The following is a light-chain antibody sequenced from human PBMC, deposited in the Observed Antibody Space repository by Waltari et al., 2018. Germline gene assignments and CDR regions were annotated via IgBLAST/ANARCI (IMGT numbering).Light chain of an antibody. CDR3: SSYTSSSTLV. CDR2: EVS. J-gene: IGLJ1*01. Sequence: QSALTQPASVSGPPGQSITISCTGSSSDVGFYNYVPWYQQHPGKVPKLMIYEVSNRPSGVSNRFSGSKSGNTASLTISGLQAEDEADYYCSSYTSSSTLVFGTGTKVTVL. CDR1: SSDVGFYNY. V-gene: IGLV2-14*01.